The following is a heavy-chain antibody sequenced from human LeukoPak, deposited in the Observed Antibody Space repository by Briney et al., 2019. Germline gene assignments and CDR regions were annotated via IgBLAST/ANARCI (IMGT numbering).Heavy chain of an antibody. CDR3: VRVNGMDV. CDR1: GFTFSTYW. CDR2: IKQDGSEK. Sequence: GGSLRLSCAASGFTFSTYWMTWVRQAPGKGLEWVANIKQDGSEKFYADSVKGRFTVSRDNAKNSLYLQMNSLRAEDTAVYYCVRVNGMDVWGQGTTVTVSS. V-gene: IGHV3-7*01. J-gene: IGHJ6*02.